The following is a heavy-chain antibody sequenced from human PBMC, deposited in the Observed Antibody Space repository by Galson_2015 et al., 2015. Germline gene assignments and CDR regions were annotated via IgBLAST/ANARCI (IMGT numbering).Heavy chain of an antibody. V-gene: IGHV1-46*01. Sequence: SVKVSCKASGYTFSTFYVHWVRQAPGQGLEWMGMINPGIGSTIHAQKFQDRVTMTIDTSTNTVYMELSSLRYDDTAVYFRARDNTLIQVWFRGYFDCWGQGPLVADS. CDR2: INPGIGST. D-gene: IGHD3-9*01. CDR3: ARDNTLIQVWFRGYFDC. CDR1: GYTFSTFY. J-gene: IGHJ4*02.